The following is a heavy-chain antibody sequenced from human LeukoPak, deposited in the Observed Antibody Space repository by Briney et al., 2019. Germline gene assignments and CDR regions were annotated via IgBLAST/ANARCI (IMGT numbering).Heavy chain of an antibody. Sequence: PGGSLRLSCAASGFTFSSYGMHWVRQAPGKGLEWVAVISYDGSNKYYADSAKGRFTISRDNSKNTLYLQMNSLRAEDTAVYYCAKLAYCGGDCYSGDEYWGQGTLVTVSS. D-gene: IGHD2-21*02. CDR3: AKLAYCGGDCYSGDEY. V-gene: IGHV3-30*18. CDR1: GFTFSSYG. CDR2: ISYDGSNK. J-gene: IGHJ4*02.